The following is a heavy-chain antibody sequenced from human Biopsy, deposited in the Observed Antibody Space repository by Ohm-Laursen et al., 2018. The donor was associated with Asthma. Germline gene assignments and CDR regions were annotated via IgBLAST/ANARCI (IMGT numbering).Heavy chain of an antibody. J-gene: IGHJ4*02. CDR2: MSYDGSIK. V-gene: IGHV3-33*05. CDR1: GFTFSSYG. Sequence: SLRLSCAASGFTFSSYGMDWVRQAPGKGLEWVALMSYDGSIKDYADSVKGRFTISRDNPMNTLYLHMNSLRVEDTAVYYCARGLDYSGRSGFDYWGQGTLATVSS. D-gene: IGHD3-10*01. CDR3: ARGLDYSGRSGFDY.